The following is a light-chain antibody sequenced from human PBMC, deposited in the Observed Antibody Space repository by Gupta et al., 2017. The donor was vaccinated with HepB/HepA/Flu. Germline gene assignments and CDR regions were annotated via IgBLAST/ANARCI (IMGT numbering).Light chain of an antibody. V-gene: IGKV2D-29*01. CDR3: MQNVNLHCS. J-gene: IGKJ2*04. CDR2: EVS. Sequence: DIVMTQTPLSLSVTPGQSASISCKSSQSLLHADGETYLYWYLQKPGQPPQLLIYEVSKRCSGVPDRFSGSGSDTDFTLKISRVEAEDVGVYYCMQNVNLHCSFGQGTKLEIK. CDR1: QSLLHADGETY.